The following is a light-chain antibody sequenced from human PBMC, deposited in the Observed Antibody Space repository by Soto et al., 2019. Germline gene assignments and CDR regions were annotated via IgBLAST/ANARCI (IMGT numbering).Light chain of an antibody. CDR3: QLLNNYPLLT. CDR1: QGISSY. J-gene: IGKJ4*01. V-gene: IGKV1-9*01. CDR2: AAS. Sequence: LTQSPGTLSLSPGERVTITCRASQGISSYLAWYQQKPGKAPKLLIYAASTLQSGVPSRFSGSGSGTDFTLTISSLQPEDFASYYCQLLNNYPLLTFGGGTKVDIK.